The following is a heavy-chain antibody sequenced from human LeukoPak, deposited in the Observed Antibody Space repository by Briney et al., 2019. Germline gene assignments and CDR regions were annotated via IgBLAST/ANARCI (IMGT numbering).Heavy chain of an antibody. Sequence: GGSLRLSCAASGFTFSSYAMSWVRQAPGKGLEWVSAISGSGGSTYYADSVKGRFTISRDNSKNTLYLQMNSLRAEDTAVYYCAKSALRFLEWLDTHYFDHWGQGTLVTVSS. CDR2: ISGSGGST. D-gene: IGHD3-3*01. V-gene: IGHV3-23*01. CDR3: AKSALRFLEWLDTHYFDH. J-gene: IGHJ4*02. CDR1: GFTFSSYA.